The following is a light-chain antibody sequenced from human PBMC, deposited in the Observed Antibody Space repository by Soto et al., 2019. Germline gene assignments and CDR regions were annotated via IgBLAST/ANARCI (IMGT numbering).Light chain of an antibody. CDR1: QSCGGNS. CDR2: NAA. CDR3: QQYGTSPWT. J-gene: IGKJ1*01. Sequence: EIVLTQSPGTLSFSPGERATLSCRASQSCGGNSLAWYQQRPGQAPRLLIYNAAYRAAGIPDRFSGGGSGTDFTLSISRLEPEDFAVYHCQQYGTSPWTFGQGTKVEIK. V-gene: IGKV3-20*01.